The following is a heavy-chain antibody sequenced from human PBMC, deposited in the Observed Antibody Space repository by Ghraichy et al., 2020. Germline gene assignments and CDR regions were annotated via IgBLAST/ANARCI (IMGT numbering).Heavy chain of an antibody. Sequence: GGSLRLSCAASGFTFSSYWMSWVRQAPGKGLEWVANIKQDGSEKYYVDSVKGRFTISRDNAKNSLYLQMNSLRAEDTAVYYCARDQYDFWSGYSYYMDVWKKGTTVTVSS. V-gene: IGHV3-7*01. J-gene: IGHJ6*03. CDR2: IKQDGSEK. CDR3: ARDQYDFWSGYSYYMDV. CDR1: GFTFSSYW. D-gene: IGHD3-3*01.